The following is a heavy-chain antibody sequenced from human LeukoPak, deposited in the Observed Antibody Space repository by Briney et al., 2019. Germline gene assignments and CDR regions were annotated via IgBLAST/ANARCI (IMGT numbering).Heavy chain of an antibody. CDR3: ARSGGSGSYSRWFDP. CDR1: GGSISSGGYY. CDR2: INHSGST. J-gene: IGHJ5*02. D-gene: IGHD3-10*01. V-gene: IGHV4-61*08. Sequence: PSETLSLTCTVSGGSISSGGYYWSWIRQPPGKGLEWIGEINHSGSTNYNPSLKSRVTISVDTSKNQFSLKLSSVTAADTAVYYCARSGGSGSYSRWFDPWGQGTLVTVSS.